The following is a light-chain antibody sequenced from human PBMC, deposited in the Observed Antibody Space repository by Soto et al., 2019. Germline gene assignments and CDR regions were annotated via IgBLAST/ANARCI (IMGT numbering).Light chain of an antibody. CDR3: QLYNSYSKT. J-gene: IGKJ1*01. CDR1: QNINNW. Sequence: DIQMTQSPSTLSASVGDRVTFTCRSSQNINNWLAWFQQKPGRAPKLLIYDASTLESGVPSRFSGSGSGTEFTLTISSLLPDDFATYYCQLYNSYSKTFGQGTKVEIK. V-gene: IGKV1-5*01. CDR2: DAS.